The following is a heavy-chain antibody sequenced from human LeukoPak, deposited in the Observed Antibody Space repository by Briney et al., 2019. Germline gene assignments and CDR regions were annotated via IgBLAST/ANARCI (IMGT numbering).Heavy chain of an antibody. Sequence: PGGSLTLPCTASGFPFSTYAMIWPRHAPEEALVGLSNISGNGGITYYAGSVKGRFAISRDNSTNTLYLQMNSLRAEDTALYYCAKGQAVYSSSWPNFESWGQGTLVTVSS. D-gene: IGHD6-13*01. J-gene: IGHJ4*01. CDR1: GFPFSTYA. CDR2: ISGNGGIT. V-gene: IGHV3-23*01. CDR3: AKGQAVYSSSWPNFES.